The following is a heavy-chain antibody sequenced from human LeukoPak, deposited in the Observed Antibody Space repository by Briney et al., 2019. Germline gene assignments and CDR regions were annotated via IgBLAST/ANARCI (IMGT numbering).Heavy chain of an antibody. Sequence: PGGSLRLSCAASGFTFSTYWTTWVRQAPGKGLEWVASIREDGSEKYYVDSVKGRFTISRDNAQKSLHLEMNSLRVEDTAVYYCARAVTSTEGYWGQGTLVTVSS. CDR3: ARAVTSTEGY. CDR2: IREDGSEK. J-gene: IGHJ4*02. V-gene: IGHV3-7*03. CDR1: GFTFSTYW.